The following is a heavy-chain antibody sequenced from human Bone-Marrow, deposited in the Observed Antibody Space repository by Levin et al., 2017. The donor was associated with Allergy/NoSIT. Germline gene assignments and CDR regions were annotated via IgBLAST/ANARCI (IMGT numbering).Heavy chain of an antibody. Sequence: SETLSLTCIVSGGSISSYHWSWIRQPPGKGLEWIGYIYYSGSTNYNPSLKSRVTMSVDTSKNQLFLTLSSVTAAERGVYFCARDRVVASSGTYYYYGMAVWGQGTTVTVSS. CDR3: ARDRVVASSGTYYYYGMAV. J-gene: IGHJ6*02. CDR2: IYYSGST. D-gene: IGHD2-15*01. CDR1: GGSISSYH. V-gene: IGHV4-59*01.